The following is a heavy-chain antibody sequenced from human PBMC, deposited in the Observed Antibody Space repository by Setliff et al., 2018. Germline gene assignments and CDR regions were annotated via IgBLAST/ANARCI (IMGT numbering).Heavy chain of an antibody. V-gene: IGHV4-34*01. J-gene: IGHJ6*03. D-gene: IGHD3-3*01. CDR1: GGTFSDYY. Sequence: KTSETLSLTCAAYGGTFSDYYWTWIRQPPGKGLEWIGEINHRGSTNYNPSLNSRVTLLIDTAKNQISLRLSSVTAADTAVYFCARVTGFSYMDVWGKGTTVTVSS. CDR3: ARVTGFSYMDV. CDR2: INHRGST.